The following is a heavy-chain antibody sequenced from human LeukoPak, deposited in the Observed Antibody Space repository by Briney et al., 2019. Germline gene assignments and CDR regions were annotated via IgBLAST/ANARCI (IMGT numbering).Heavy chain of an antibody. V-gene: IGHV3-23*01. CDR1: GFTFSSYA. D-gene: IGHD5-24*01. J-gene: IGHJ4*02. CDR3: ARDGEMATIYFDY. Sequence: GGSLRLSCAASGFTFSSYAMSWVRQAPGKGLAWVSAISGSGGSTYYADSVKGRFTISRDNSKNTLYLQMNSLTADDTAVYYCARDGEMATIYFDYWGQGTLVTVSS. CDR2: ISGSGGST.